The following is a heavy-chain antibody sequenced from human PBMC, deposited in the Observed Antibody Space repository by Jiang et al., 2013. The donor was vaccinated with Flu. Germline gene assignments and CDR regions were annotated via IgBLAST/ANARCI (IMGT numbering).Heavy chain of an antibody. CDR2: IYPGDSDT. D-gene: IGHD3-10*01. J-gene: IGHJ6*02. Sequence: KKPGESLKISCKGSGYSFTSYWIGWVRQMPGKGLEWMGIIYPGDSDTRYSPSFQGQVTISADKSISTAYLQWSSLKASDTAMYYCARLRGGGSGRNYYYGMDVWGQGTTVTVSS. CDR1: GYSFTSYW. CDR3: ARLRGGGSGRNYYYGMDV. V-gene: IGHV5-51*01.